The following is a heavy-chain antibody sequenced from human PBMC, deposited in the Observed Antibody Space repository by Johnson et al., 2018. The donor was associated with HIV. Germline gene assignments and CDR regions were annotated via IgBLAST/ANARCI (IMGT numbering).Heavy chain of an antibody. CDR2: IKSKTDGGTT. CDR1: GFTFSNAW. V-gene: IGHV3-15*01. J-gene: IGHJ3*02. Sequence: VQLVESGGGLVKPGGSLRLSCAASGFTFSNAWMSWVRQAPGKGLEWVGRIKSKTDGGTTDYAAPVKGRFTISRDDSKNTLYLQMNSLKTEDTAVYYGTTDYTAAASLRDFDIWGQGTMVTVSS. D-gene: IGHD6-13*01. CDR3: TTDYTAAASLRDFDI.